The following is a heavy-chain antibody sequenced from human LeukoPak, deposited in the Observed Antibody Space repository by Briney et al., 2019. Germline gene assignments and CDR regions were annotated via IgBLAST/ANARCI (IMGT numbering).Heavy chain of an antibody. Sequence: SETLSLTFSGSSDYTRCYYWGWIRQPPGKGLEWVGFISYSGSSNYNPSLKDRVTISVDTSKNQFSLKLRSVTAADTAVSYCARHEFPYGDYRNFFDYWGQGTLVTVSS. CDR2: ISYSGSS. CDR1: SDYTRCYY. V-gene: IGHV4-59*08. D-gene: IGHD4-17*01. CDR3: ARHEFPYGDYRNFFDY. J-gene: IGHJ4*02.